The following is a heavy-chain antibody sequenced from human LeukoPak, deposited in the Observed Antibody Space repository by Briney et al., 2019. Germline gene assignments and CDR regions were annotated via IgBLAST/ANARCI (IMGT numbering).Heavy chain of an antibody. CDR2: IIPIFGTA. CDR3: ARRPKAFLLGRGEKHWSDP. CDR1: GGTFSSYA. J-gene: IGHJ5*02. V-gene: IGHV1-69*13. Sequence: GASVKVSCKASGGTFSSYAISWVRQAPGQGLEWMGGIIPIFGTANYAQRFQGRVTITADESTSTAYMELSRLRSDDTAVDYCARRPKAFLLGRGEKHWSDPWGPGTPVTASP. D-gene: IGHD3-3*02.